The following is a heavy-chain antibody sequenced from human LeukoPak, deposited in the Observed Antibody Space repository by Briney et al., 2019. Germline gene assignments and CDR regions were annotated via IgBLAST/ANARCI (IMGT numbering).Heavy chain of an antibody. CDR3: ARMVYHDILTGYFFDY. CDR2: IDWDDDK. CDR1: GFSLSTSGMC. Sequence: SGPTLVNPTQTLTLTCTFSGFSLSTSGMCVSWIRQPPGKALEWLAVIDWDDDKYYSTPLKTRLTISKDTSKNQVVLTVTNMDPVDTATYYCARMVYHDILTGYFFDYWGQGTLVTVSS. V-gene: IGHV2-70*01. D-gene: IGHD3-9*01. J-gene: IGHJ4*02.